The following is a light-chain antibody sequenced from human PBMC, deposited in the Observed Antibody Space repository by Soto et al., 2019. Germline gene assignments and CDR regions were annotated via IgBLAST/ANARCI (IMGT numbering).Light chain of an antibody. CDR3: AAWDDSLSVVV. CDR2: RNN. Sequence: QPVLTQPPSASGTPGQRVTISCSGSSSNIGSNYVYWYQQLPGTAPKLLIYRNNQRPSGVSDRFSGSKSGTSASLAISGLRSEDEADYYCAAWDDSLSVVVFGGGTKVTVL. CDR1: SSNIGSNY. V-gene: IGLV1-47*01. J-gene: IGLJ2*01.